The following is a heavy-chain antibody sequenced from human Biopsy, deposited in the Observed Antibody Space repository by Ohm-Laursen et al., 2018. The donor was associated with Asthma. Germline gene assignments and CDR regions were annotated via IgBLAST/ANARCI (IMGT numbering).Heavy chain of an antibody. V-gene: IGHV1-3*01. CDR1: GYTFINYA. CDR3: ARTYYDFLTGQVNDAFAM. J-gene: IGHJ3*02. CDR2: INAGNGNT. Sequence: ASVKVSCNASGYTFINYAIHWVRQAPGQRLEWMGWINAGNGNTKYSQKFQGRVTITRDTSATTAYMDLSSLRSEDTAVYYCARTYYDFLTGQVNDAFAMWGQGTMVTVSS. D-gene: IGHD3-9*01.